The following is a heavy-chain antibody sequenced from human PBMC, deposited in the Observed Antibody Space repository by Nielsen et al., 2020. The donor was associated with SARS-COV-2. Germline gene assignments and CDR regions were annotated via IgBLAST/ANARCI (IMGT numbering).Heavy chain of an antibody. V-gene: IGHV3-49*03. CDR2: LRSKAYGETT. J-gene: IGHJ4*02. CDR1: GFPFDDYS. D-gene: IGHD3-22*01. Sequence: GGSLRLSCTASGFPFDDYSMGWFRQAPGKGLEWVSFLRSKAYGETTEYAASAKGRFTISRDDSKSIAYLQMNSLKTEDTAVYYCTRVHTSHYYSPANKYWGQGTLVTVSS. CDR3: TRVHTSHYYSPANKY.